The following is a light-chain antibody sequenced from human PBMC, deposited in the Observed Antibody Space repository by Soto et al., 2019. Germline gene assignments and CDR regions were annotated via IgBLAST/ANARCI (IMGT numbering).Light chain of an antibody. J-gene: IGLJ2*01. CDR3: CSSAGSSTVI. CDR1: SRDVGAYNY. CDR2: DVS. Sequence: QSALTQPRSVSGSPVQSVTISCTGTSRDVGAYNYVSWYQQHPGKAPKLIIYDVSKWPSGVPDRFSGSKSGNTASLTISGLQAEDEADYYCCSSAGSSTVIFGGGTKLTVL. V-gene: IGLV2-11*01.